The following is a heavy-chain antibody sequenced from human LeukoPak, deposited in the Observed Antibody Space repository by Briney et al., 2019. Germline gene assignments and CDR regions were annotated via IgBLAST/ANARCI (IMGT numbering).Heavy chain of an antibody. D-gene: IGHD3-3*01. CDR1: GGSVSSGSYY. CDR3: ARDKDFWSGPDAFDI. Sequence: SETLSLTCTVSGGSVSSGSYYWSWIRQPPGKGLEWIGNTYYSGSTNYNPSPKSRVTISVDTSKNQFSLKLSSVTAADTAVYYCARDKDFWSGPDAFDIWGQGTMVTVSS. CDR2: TYYSGST. J-gene: IGHJ3*02. V-gene: IGHV4-61*01.